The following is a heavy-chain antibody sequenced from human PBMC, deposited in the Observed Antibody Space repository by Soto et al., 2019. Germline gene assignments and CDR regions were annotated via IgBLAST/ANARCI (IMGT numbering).Heavy chain of an antibody. CDR2: IWHDGSHK. CDR1: GFTFSSYD. CDR3: ATKPPVSRAPNS. Sequence: QEQLVESGGGVVQPGRSLRLSCAASGFTFSSYDIHWVRQAPGRGLEWVALIWHDGSHKYYAESVKGRFTISRDNSRNTLYLQMNSLRAEDTAVYYCATKPPVSRAPNSWGRGTLVTVSS. D-gene: IGHD2-8*01. J-gene: IGHJ4*02. V-gene: IGHV3-33*01.